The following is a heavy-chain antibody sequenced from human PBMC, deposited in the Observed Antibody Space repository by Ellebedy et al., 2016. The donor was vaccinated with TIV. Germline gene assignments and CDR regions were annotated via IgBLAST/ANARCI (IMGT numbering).Heavy chain of an antibody. CDR3: ARGLPQWG. J-gene: IGHJ4*02. Sequence: GGSLRLSCAASGFTFSSYNIIWVRQAPGKGLEWISYISSDTLTTEYADSVKGRFTISRDNSKNTVHLQMDSLRAEDTAVYYCARGLPQWGWGQGTLVTVSS. CDR1: GFTFSSYN. V-gene: IGHV3-48*01. CDR2: ISSDTLTT. D-gene: IGHD6-19*01.